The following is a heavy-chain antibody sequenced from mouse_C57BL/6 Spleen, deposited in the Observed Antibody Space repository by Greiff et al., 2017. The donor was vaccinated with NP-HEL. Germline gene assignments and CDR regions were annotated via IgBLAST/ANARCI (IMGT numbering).Heavy chain of an antibody. J-gene: IGHJ4*01. CDR3: ARSTAGDY. CDR2: IYPGSGNT. CDR1: GYTFTDYY. Sequence: QVQLQQSGAELVRPGASVKLSCKASGYTFTDYYINWVKQRPGQGLEWIARIYPGSGNTYYNEKFKGKATLTAEKSSSTAYMQLSSLTSEDSAVYFCARSTAGDYWGQGTSVTVSS. V-gene: IGHV1-76*01.